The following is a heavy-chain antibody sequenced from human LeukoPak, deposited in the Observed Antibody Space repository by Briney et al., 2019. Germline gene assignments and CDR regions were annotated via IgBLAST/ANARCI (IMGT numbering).Heavy chain of an antibody. V-gene: IGHV7-4-1*02. CDR1: GYTFTSYG. D-gene: IGHD3-10*01. CDR3: ARRTMKGSGSYYYYYYMDV. CDR2: INTNTGNP. Sequence: ASVKVSCKASGYTFTSYGISWVRQAPGQGLEWMGWINTNTGNPTYAQGFTGRFVFSLDTSVSTAYLQISSLKAEDTAVYYCARRTMKGSGSYYYYYYMDVWGKGTTVTVSS. J-gene: IGHJ6*03.